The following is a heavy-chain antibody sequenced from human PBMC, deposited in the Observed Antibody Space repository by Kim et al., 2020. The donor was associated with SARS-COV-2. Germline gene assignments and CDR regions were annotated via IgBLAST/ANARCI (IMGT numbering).Heavy chain of an antibody. CDR3: AKALPTTVVTGYWYFDL. CDR1: GFTFSSYA. V-gene: IGHV3-23*01. D-gene: IGHD4-17*01. CDR2: ISGSGGST. Sequence: GGSLRLSCAASGFTFSSYAMSWVRQAPGKGLEWVSAISGSGGSTYYADSVKGRFTISRDNSKNTLYLQMNSLRAEDTAVYYCAKALPTTVVTGYWYFDLWGRGTLVTVSS. J-gene: IGHJ2*01.